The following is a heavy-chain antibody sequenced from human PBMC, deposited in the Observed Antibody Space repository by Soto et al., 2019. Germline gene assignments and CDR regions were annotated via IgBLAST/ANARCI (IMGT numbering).Heavy chain of an antibody. J-gene: IGHJ3*02. CDR3: ARSIFGVQDAFDI. CDR2: IYYSGST. Sequence: PPGKGLEWIGSIYYSGSTYYNPSLKSRVTISVDTSKNQFSLKLSSVTAADTAVYYCARSIFGVQDAFDIWGQGTMVTVSS. V-gene: IGHV4-39*01. D-gene: IGHD3-3*01.